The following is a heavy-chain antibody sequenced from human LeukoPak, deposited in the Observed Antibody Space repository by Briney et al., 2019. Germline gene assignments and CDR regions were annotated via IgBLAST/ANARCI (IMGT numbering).Heavy chain of an antibody. CDR3: AKASIAVAGTRPEYYFDY. CDR1: GFTFSSYS. CDR2: ISSSSSYI. J-gene: IGHJ4*02. D-gene: IGHD6-19*01. V-gene: IGHV3-21*04. Sequence: TGGSLRLSCAASGFTFSSYSMNWVRQAPGKGLEWVSSISSSSSYIYYADSVKGRFTISRDNAKNTLYLQMNSLRAEDTAVYYCAKASIAVAGTRPEYYFDYWGQGTLVTVSS.